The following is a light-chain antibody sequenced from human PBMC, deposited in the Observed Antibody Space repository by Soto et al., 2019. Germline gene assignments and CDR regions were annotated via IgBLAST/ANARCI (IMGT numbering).Light chain of an antibody. CDR1: QSVLYSSNNKNY. CDR3: MQATQSSWT. Sequence: DIVMTQSPDSLAVSLGERATINCKSSQSVLYSSNNKNYLAWYQQKPGQPPKALIYWASTRFSGVPDRFSGSGAGTDFTLTISRVEAEDVGVYYCMQATQSSWTFGQGTKVDIK. CDR2: WAS. J-gene: IGKJ1*01. V-gene: IGKV4-1*01.